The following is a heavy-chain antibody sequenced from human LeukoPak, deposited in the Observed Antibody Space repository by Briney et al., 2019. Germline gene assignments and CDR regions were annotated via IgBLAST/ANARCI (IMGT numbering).Heavy chain of an antibody. D-gene: IGHD1-26*01. Sequence: PSETLSLTCAVYGGSFSGYYWSWIRQPPGKGLEWIGEINHSGSTNYNPSLKSRVTISVDTSKNQFSLKLSSVTAADTAVYYCAKRVSGSPSAFDIWGQGTMVTVSS. J-gene: IGHJ3*02. V-gene: IGHV4-34*01. CDR1: GGSFSGYY. CDR2: INHSGST. CDR3: AKRVSGSPSAFDI.